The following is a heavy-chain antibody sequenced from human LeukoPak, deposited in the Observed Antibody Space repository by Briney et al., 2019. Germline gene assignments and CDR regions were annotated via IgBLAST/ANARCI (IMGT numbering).Heavy chain of an antibody. Sequence: ASVKVSCKAAGYIFTNYYLHWVRQAPGQGLEWMRIINPGGGSTSYAQKFQGRVTMTRDTSTSTVYMELSSLRSEDTAVYYCTRADFGGKSDYYFHGLDVWGQGTTVTVSS. V-gene: IGHV1-46*01. D-gene: IGHD4-23*01. CDR3: TRADFGGKSDYYFHGLDV. CDR2: INPGGGST. CDR1: GYIFTNYY. J-gene: IGHJ6*02.